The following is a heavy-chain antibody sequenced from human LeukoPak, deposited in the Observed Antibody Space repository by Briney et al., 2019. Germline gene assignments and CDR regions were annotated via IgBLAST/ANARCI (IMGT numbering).Heavy chain of an antibody. CDR3: ARGRPVDY. D-gene: IGHD6-6*01. Sequence: RPGESLRLSCAASGFTFSHYGMNWVRQAPGKGLEWVSYITADSSPMFYADSVKGRFTISRDNAKNSVSLQMNSLRAEDTAVYYCARGRPVDYWGQGTLVTVSS. CDR1: GFTFSHYG. J-gene: IGHJ4*02. V-gene: IGHV3-48*01. CDR2: ITADSSPM.